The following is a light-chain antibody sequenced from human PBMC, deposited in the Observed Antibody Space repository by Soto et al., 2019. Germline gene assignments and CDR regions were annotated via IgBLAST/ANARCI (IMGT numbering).Light chain of an antibody. V-gene: IGKV3-20*01. CDR1: QSVSSN. Sequence: EIVMTQSPATPSVSPGERATLSCRASQSVSSNLAWYQQKPGQAPRLLIYGASSRATGIPDRFSGSGSGTDFTLTISRLEPEDFAVYYCQQYGSSPETFGRGTKVDIK. J-gene: IGKJ1*01. CDR3: QQYGSSPET. CDR2: GAS.